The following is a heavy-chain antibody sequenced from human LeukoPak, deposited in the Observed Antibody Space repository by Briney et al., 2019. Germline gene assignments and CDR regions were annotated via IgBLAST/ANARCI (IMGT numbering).Heavy chain of an antibody. D-gene: IGHD4/OR15-4a*01. CDR3: ARDFPNYYFDY. V-gene: IGHV3-30*04. J-gene: IGHJ4*02. CDR1: GFTFSSYA. CDR2: ISYDGSNK. Sequence: GGSLRLSCAASGFTFSSYAMHWVRQAPGKGLEWVAVISYDGSNKYYADSVKGRFTISRDNSKNTLDLQMNSLRTEDTAIYYCARDFPNYYFDYWGQGTLVTVSS.